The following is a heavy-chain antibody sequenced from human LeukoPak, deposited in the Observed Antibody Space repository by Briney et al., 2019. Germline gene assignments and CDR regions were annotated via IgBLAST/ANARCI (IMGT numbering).Heavy chain of an antibody. CDR2: IYHSGST. D-gene: IGHD5-12*01. Sequence: SETLSLTCTVSGGSISSGDHYWSWIRQPPGKGLEWIGYIYHSGSTYYNPSLKSRVTISVDRSKNQFSLKLSSVTAADTAAYYCARGGGGLRPFDYWGQGTLVTVSS. J-gene: IGHJ4*02. CDR3: ARGGGGLRPFDY. CDR1: GGSISSGDHY. V-gene: IGHV4-30-2*01.